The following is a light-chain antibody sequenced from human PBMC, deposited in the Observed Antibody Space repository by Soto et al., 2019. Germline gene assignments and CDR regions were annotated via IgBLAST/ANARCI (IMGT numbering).Light chain of an antibody. J-gene: IGLJ2*01. Sequence: LTQPASVSGSPGRSITISCTGTSSDVGGYNYVSWYQQHPGKAPKLMIYDVSNRPSGVSNRFSGSKSGNTASLTISGLQAEDEADYYCSSYTSSSIVVFGGGTKVTVL. V-gene: IGLV2-14*01. CDR1: SSDVGGYNY. CDR3: SSYTSSSIVV. CDR2: DVS.